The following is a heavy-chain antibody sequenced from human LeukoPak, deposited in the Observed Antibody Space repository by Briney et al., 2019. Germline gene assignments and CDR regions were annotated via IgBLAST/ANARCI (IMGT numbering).Heavy chain of an antibody. CDR3: AKFREGVIDH. J-gene: IGHJ4*02. D-gene: IGHD3-10*01. CDR1: GFTFSSYA. CDR2: VTGGGGST. V-gene: IGHV3-23*01. Sequence: GGSLRLSCAASGFTFSSYAMSWVRRAPGKGLEWVSTVTGGGGSTYYADSVKGRFTISRDNSKNTLYLQMNSLTAEDTAVYYCAKFREGVIDHWGQGTLVTVSS.